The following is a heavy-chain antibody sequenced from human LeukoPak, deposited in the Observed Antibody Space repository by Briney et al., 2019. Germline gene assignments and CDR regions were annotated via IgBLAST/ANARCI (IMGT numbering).Heavy chain of an antibody. CDR2: ISPSGTAR. V-gene: IGHV3-48*03. CDR3: TRDGHSSTWYANFDY. J-gene: IGHJ4*02. D-gene: IGHD6-13*01. CDR1: GFTFSSFE. Sequence: GGSLRLSCGASGFTFSSFEMNWVRLAPGKGLEWVSYISPSGTARYYADSVRGRFIISRDNAMKSLYLQMNSLRAKDTAVYYCTRDGHSSTWYANFDYWGQGILVTVSS.